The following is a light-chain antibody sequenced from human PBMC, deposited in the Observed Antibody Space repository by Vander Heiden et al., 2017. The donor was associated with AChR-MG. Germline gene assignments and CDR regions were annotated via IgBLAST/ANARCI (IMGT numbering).Light chain of an antibody. J-gene: IGLJ1*01. CDR3: QVWDSDTDV. CDR1: RLSNKY. CDR2: QDN. Sequence: SYDLTQSPSVSVSPGQTATITGSGERLSNKYTSWYHLRPGQSPVLVIFQDNLRPSGIPERFSGSNSGNTATLTISGIQSMDDGDYYCQVWDSDTDVFGTGTKVTV. V-gene: IGLV3-1*01.